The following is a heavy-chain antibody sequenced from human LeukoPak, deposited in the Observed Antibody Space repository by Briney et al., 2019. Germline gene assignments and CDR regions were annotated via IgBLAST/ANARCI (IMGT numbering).Heavy chain of an antibody. J-gene: IGHJ5*02. Sequence: VASVKVSCKASGGTFSSYAISWVRQAPGQGLEWMGGIIPIFGTANYAQKFQGRVTITADESTSTAYMELSSLRSEDTAVYYCARGLRWSRNWFDPWGQGTLVTVSS. CDR1: GGTFSSYA. D-gene: IGHD5-24*01. CDR2: IIPIFGTA. V-gene: IGHV1-69*13. CDR3: ARGLRWSRNWFDP.